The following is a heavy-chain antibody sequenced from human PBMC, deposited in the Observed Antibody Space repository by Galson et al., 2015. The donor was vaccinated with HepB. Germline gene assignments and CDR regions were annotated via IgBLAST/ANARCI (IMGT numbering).Heavy chain of an antibody. CDR3: ARGITMVQGVISWFDP. V-gene: IGHV1-18*01. D-gene: IGHD3-10*01. CDR2: ISAYNGNT. J-gene: IGHJ5*02. CDR1: GYTFTSYG. Sequence: SVKVSCKASGYTFTSYGISWVRQAPGQGLEWMGWISAYNGNTNYAQKLQGRVTMTTDTSTSTAYVELRSLRSDDTAVYYCARGITMVQGVISWFDPWGQGTLVTVSS.